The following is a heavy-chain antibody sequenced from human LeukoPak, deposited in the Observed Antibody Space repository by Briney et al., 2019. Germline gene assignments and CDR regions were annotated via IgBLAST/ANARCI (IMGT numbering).Heavy chain of an antibody. CDR2: IYSGGST. Sequence: GGSLRLSCVASGFTFSIYSMNWVRQAPGKGLEWVSVIYSGGSTYYADSVKGRFTISRHNSKNTLYLQMNSLRAEDTAVYYCARGVWLGPSHAFDIWGQGTMVTVSS. J-gene: IGHJ3*02. V-gene: IGHV3-53*04. D-gene: IGHD3-10*01. CDR3: ARGVWLGPSHAFDI. CDR1: GFTFSIYS.